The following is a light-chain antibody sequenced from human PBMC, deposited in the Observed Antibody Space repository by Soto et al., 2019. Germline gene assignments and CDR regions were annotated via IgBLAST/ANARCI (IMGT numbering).Light chain of an antibody. J-gene: IGKJ1*01. Sequence: EIVLTQSPGTLSLSPGERATLSCRASQSVSSSYLAWYQQKPGQAPRLLIYGASSKATGIPDRFSGSGSGTAFTLTISRLEPEDFALYYCQQYGSPPTFGQGTKVEIK. V-gene: IGKV3-20*01. CDR1: QSVSSSY. CDR2: GAS. CDR3: QQYGSPPT.